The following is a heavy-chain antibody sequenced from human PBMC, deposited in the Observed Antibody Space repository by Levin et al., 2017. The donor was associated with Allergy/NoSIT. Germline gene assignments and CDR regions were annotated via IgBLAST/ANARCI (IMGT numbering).Heavy chain of an antibody. CDR1: GGSIGSDS. V-gene: IGHV4-4*07. D-gene: IGHD4-17*01. J-gene: IGHJ5*02. Sequence: PSETLSLTCTVSGGSIGSDSWSWIRQPAGKGLEWIGRIDTSGSTNYNTSLKSRVTMSIDTSKNQFSLKLSSVTAADTAVYYCTRAPAGDYVWFDPWGQGTLVTVSS. CDR3: TRAPAGDYVWFDP. CDR2: IDTSGST.